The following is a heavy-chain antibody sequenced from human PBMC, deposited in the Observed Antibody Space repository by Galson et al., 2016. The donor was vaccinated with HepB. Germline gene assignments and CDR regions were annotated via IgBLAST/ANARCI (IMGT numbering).Heavy chain of an antibody. CDR2: IGTAGDT. CDR3: ATSVYGDYRFDDWYFDL. V-gene: IGHV3-13*04. J-gene: IGHJ2*01. D-gene: IGHD4-17*01. Sequence: SLRLSCAASGFTFSSYDMHWVRQATGKGLEWVSGIGTAGDTYYPGSVKGRFTISREDAKNSLYLQMNSLRAGDTAVYYCATSVYGDYRFDDWYFDLWGRGTLATVSS. CDR1: GFTFSSYD.